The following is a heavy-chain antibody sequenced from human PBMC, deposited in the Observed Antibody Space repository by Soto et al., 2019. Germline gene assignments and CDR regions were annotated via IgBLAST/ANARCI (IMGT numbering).Heavy chain of an antibody. Sequence: EEQLLESGGGLVQPGGSLRLSCAASGLTFSRYAMSWVRQAPGKGLEWVSIINPSGDITYYGDSVKGRFTISRDNSKNTLSLQMNSLRGEDTAVYYCAKSLIPSALTTSYFDYRGQGTLVTVSS. V-gene: IGHV3-23*01. J-gene: IGHJ4*02. CDR2: INPSGDIT. CDR1: GLTFSRYA. D-gene: IGHD4-17*01. CDR3: AKSLIPSALTTSYFDY.